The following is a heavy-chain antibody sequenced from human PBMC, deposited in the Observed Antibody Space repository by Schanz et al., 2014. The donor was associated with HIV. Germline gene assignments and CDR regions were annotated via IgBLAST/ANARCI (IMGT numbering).Heavy chain of an antibody. D-gene: IGHD2-8*01. V-gene: IGHV3-11*01. CDR2: ISHTSATI. Sequence: QVQLVASGGGLVKPGGSLRLSCAASGFSFSDYYINWIRQAPGQGLEWLSYISHTSATIYYLDSVRGRFTISRDNAKNSVYLQMDSLRVEDTAFYYCARDRPVNSYCSNGVCYPLWGQGTLVTVSS. J-gene: IGHJ4*02. CDR1: GFSFSDYY. CDR3: ARDRPVNSYCSNGVCYPL.